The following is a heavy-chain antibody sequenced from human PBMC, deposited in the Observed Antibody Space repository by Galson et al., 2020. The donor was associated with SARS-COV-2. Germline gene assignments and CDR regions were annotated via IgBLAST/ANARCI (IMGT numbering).Heavy chain of an antibody. CDR1: GFTFSSYA. CDR3: ARDGVATIPWFVFYYYYMDV. Sequence: GESLKISCAASGFTFSSYAMHWVRQAPGKGLEWVAVIYYDGSNKYYADSVKGRFTISRDNSKNTLYLQMNSLRAEDTAVYYCARDGVATIPWFVFYYYYMDVWGKGTTGTVSS. V-gene: IGHV3-30*01. D-gene: IGHD5-12*01. CDR2: IYYDGSNK. J-gene: IGHJ6*03.